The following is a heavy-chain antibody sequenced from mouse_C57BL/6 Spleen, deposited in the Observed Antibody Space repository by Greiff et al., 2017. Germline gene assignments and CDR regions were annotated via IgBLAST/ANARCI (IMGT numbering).Heavy chain of an antibody. Sequence: QVQLKESGPGLVQPSQSLSITCTVSGFSLTSYGVHWVRQSPGKGLEWLGVIWSGGSTDYNAAFISRLSISKDNSKSQVFFKMNSLQADDTAIYYCASQDSSGYIYFDYWGQGTTLTVSS. CDR2: IWSGGST. J-gene: IGHJ2*01. CDR1: GFSLTSYG. CDR3: ASQDSSGYIYFDY. V-gene: IGHV2-2*01. D-gene: IGHD3-2*02.